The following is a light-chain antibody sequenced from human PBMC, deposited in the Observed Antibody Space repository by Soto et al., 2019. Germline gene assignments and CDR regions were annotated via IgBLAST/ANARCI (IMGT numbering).Light chain of an antibody. Sequence: DIHLTQSPASLSGSVGDRVTITCRASQAITNNLAWYQQKPGNPPKLLIYEESTLHSGVPSRFSGRKVGTQFILTIDSLQPEDFATYYCQQVKSYPRTFGGGTKV. J-gene: IGKJ4*01. V-gene: IGKV1-9*01. CDR3: QQVKSYPRT. CDR2: EES. CDR1: QAITNN.